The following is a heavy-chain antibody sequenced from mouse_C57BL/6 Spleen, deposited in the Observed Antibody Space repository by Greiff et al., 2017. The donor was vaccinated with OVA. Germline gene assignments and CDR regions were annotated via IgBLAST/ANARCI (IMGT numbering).Heavy chain of an antibody. CDR2: IDPETGGT. CDR3: TRPGGNYVAWFAY. Sequence: VQLQQSGAELVRPGASVTLSCKASGYTFTAYEMHWVKQTPVHGLEWIGYIDPETGGTAYNQKFKVKALLTADKSSSTAYMEHRSLTSEDSAVDYCTRPGGNYVAWFAYWGQGTLVTVSA. J-gene: IGHJ3*01. CDR1: GYTFTAYE. D-gene: IGHD2-1*01. V-gene: IGHV1-15*01.